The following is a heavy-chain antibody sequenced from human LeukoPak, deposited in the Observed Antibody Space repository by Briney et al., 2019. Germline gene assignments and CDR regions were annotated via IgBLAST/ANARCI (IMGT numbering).Heavy chain of an antibody. V-gene: IGHV4-59*01. Sequence: SETLSLTCTVSGGSISSYYWSWVRQPPEKGVEWVGYIYYSGSTNYNPSLKSRVAISVDTSKNQFSLQLTSVTAADTAVYFCTRGRSNFDYWGQGTLVTVSS. CDR1: GGSISSYY. CDR2: IYYSGST. J-gene: IGHJ4*02. CDR3: TRGRSNFDY.